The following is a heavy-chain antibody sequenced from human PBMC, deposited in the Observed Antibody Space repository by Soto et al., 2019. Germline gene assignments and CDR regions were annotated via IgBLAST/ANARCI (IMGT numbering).Heavy chain of an antibody. CDR3: ARNHDYGGNFYYYYGMDV. CDR2: INAGNGNT. J-gene: IGHJ6*02. V-gene: IGHV1-3*05. D-gene: IGHD4-17*01. Sequence: QVQLVQSRAKEKKPGASVTVSCKASGSTFTSYAMHWVSQAPGQTLEWMGWINAGNGNTKYSQKFQGRVTITRDTSASTAYMELSSLRSEDTAVYYCARNHDYGGNFYYYYGMDVWGQGTTVTVSS. CDR1: GSTFTSYA.